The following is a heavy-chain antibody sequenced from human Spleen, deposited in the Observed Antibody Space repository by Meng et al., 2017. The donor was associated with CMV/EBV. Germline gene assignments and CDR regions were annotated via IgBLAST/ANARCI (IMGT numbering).Heavy chain of an antibody. CDR2: IYPGESDT. J-gene: IGHJ6*02. CDR1: GYSFTSYW. V-gene: IGHV5-51*01. D-gene: IGHD2-2*01. CDR3: AREKYEGPREYYYGMDV. Sequence: GESLKISCKGSGYSFTSYWIGWVRQMPGKGLEWMGIIYPGESDTRYSPSFQGQVTFSADKSISTAYLQWSSLKASDTARYYCAREKYEGPREYYYGMDVWGQGTTVTVSS.